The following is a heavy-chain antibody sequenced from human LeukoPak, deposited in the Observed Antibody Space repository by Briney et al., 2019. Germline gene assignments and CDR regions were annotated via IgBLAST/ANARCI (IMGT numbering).Heavy chain of an antibody. Sequence: PGGSLRLSCAASGFTFDDYGMSWVRQAPGKGLEWVSAISGSTGNTYYADSVKGRFTISRDNSKNTVYLQMNSLRAEDAAVYYCAKDPPYYYDSSGYGGGAFDIWGQGTMVTVSS. J-gene: IGHJ3*02. D-gene: IGHD3-22*01. CDR1: GFTFDDYG. CDR2: ISGSTGNT. V-gene: IGHV3-23*01. CDR3: AKDPPYYYDSSGYGGGAFDI.